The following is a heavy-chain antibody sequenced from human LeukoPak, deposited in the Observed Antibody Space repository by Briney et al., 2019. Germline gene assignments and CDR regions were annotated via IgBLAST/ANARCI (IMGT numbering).Heavy chain of an antibody. CDR1: GFPFSSYA. V-gene: IGHV3-23*01. D-gene: IGHD4-17*01. Sequence: GGSLRLSCAASGFPFSSYAMSCIRPAPGKGLEWLSSTSPTTGTTIYADSVKGRFTLSRHKSRGTLYLQMNGLSAEDTAKYHCATKASNGDRYFDYWGQGALVTVPS. CDR3: ATKASNGDRYFDY. J-gene: IGHJ4*02. CDR2: TSPTTGTT.